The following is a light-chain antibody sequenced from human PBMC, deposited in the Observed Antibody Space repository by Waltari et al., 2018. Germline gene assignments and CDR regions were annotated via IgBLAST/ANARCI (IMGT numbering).Light chain of an antibody. CDR1: QYIDIY. J-gene: IGKJ4*01. V-gene: IGKV1-39*01. CDR3: QQSYKAPT. Sequence: DIRLTQSPSLLSASVGDRVSITCRSSQYIDIYLSWYQHKPGRAPELLIYAASTLQSGVPSRFSGSGSGTEFTLTIRGLEPDDFATYYCQQSYKAPTFGGGTKVEI. CDR2: AAS.